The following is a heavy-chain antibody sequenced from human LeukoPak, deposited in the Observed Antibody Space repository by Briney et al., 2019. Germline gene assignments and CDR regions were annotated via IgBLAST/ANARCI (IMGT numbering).Heavy chain of an antibody. J-gene: IGHJ4*02. Sequence: PGGSLRLSCAASGFTFSGSAIHWVRQASGKGLEWVGRIRSKTNNYATTYSASVKGRFTISRDDSQNTAYLQMNSLTTEDTAVYYCVRHLAFGGSGLDFWGQGTLVSVSS. CDR3: VRHLAFGGSGLDF. CDR2: IRSKTNNYAT. D-gene: IGHD3-3*01. CDR1: GFTFSGSA. V-gene: IGHV3-73*01.